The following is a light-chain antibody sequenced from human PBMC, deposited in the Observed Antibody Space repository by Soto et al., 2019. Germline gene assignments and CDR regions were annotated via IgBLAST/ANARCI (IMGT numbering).Light chain of an antibody. V-gene: IGLV1-44*01. CDR1: SSNIGSNT. Sequence: QSVLTQPPSASGTPGQRVTISCSGSSSNIGSNTVNWYQQLPGTAPKLLIYSSNQRPSGVPDRFSGSKSGTSASLAISGLQSEDEADYYCAAWDDSLNGPVFGPGTKLTVL. CDR3: AAWDDSLNGPV. J-gene: IGLJ1*01. CDR2: SSN.